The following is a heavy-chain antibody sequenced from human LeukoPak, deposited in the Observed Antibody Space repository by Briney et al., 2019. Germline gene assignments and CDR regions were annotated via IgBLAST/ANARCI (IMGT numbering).Heavy chain of an antibody. CDR1: GFTFSSYE. D-gene: IGHD3-10*01. CDR3: ATDRGLYPWGDV. J-gene: IGHJ6*02. Sequence: GGSLRLSCAASGFTFSSYEMNWVRQAPGKGLEWVSYISSSGSTIYYADSVKGRFTISRDNAKNSLYLQMNSLRAEDTAVYYCATDRGLYPWGDVWGQGTTVTVSS. V-gene: IGHV3-48*03. CDR2: ISSSGSTI.